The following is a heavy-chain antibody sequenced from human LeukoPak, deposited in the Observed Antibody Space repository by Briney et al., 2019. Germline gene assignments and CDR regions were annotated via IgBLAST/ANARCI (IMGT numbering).Heavy chain of an antibody. CDR1: GFTFSSYW. CDR3: ARGGITIFGVVTNWFDP. J-gene: IGHJ5*02. Sequence: GGSLRLSCAASGFTFSSYWMRWVRHAPGKGLVWVSRINSDGSSTSYADSVKGRFTISRDNAKNTLYLQMNSLRAEDTAVYYCARGGITIFGVVTNWFDPWGQGTLVTVSS. V-gene: IGHV3-74*01. CDR2: INSDGSST. D-gene: IGHD3-3*01.